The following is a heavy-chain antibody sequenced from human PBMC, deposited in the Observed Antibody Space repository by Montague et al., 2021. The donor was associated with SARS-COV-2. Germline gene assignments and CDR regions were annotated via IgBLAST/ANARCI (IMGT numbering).Heavy chain of an antibody. CDR3: ARDGFTWQRLWSWFDP. V-gene: IGHV4-38-2*02. CDR1: GYSISSGYS. D-gene: IGHD5-12*01. CDR2: IYFSGST. J-gene: IGHJ5*02. Sequence: SETLSLTCTVSGYSISSGYSWGWIRQPPGKGLEWLGNIYFSGSTSYNPSLKSRVTISVDTSTNQFSLKLSSVTAAATAVYYCARDGFTWQRLWSWFDPGGQGTLVTVSS.